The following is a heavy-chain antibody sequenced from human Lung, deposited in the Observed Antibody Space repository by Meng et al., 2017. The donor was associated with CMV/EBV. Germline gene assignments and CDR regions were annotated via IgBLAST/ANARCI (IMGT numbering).Heavy chain of an antibody. CDR2: LSGRGGST. D-gene: IGHD2-2*02. J-gene: IGHJ6*02. CDR1: GFTLSNYA. V-gene: IGHV3-23*01. Sequence: SRAASGFTLSNYAMSRVRQAPGKGLEWVSGLSGRGGSTYYADSVQGGFTVSRDNYKNSLYLQMDSLGAEDTAVYYCAKSLAEVPAAILIPPSNYFQYCALDVWXQGTXVNGAS. CDR3: AKSLAEVPAAILIPPSNYFQYCALDV.